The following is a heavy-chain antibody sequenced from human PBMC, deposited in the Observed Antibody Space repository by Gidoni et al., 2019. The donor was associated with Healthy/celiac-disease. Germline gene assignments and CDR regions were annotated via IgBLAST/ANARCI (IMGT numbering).Heavy chain of an antibody. V-gene: IGHV3-9*01. J-gene: IGHJ4*02. D-gene: IGHD3-10*01. Sequence: EVQLVESGGGLVQPGRSLRLSCAASGFTFDDYAMHWVRQAPGKGLEWVSGISWKSGSIGYADSVKGRFTISRDNAKNSLYLQMNSLRAEDTALYYCAKGGVVRGVIITTSFDYWGQGTLVTVSS. CDR3: AKGGVVRGVIITTSFDY. CDR1: GFTFDDYA. CDR2: ISWKSGSI.